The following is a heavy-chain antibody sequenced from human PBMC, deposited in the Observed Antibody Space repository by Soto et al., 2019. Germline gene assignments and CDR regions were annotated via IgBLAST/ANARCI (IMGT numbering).Heavy chain of an antibody. Sequence: ASVKVSCKASGYTFGTYGFSWVRQAPGEGLEWLGWISTYNGKTDYAQKFQGRVTLTTDASTHTAYMELRSLRFDDTAVYYCARLVISHLYYFDYWGPGSLVTVSS. CDR1: GYTFGTYG. V-gene: IGHV1-18*01. J-gene: IGHJ4*02. CDR2: ISTYNGKT. D-gene: IGHD3-10*01. CDR3: ARLVISHLYYFDY.